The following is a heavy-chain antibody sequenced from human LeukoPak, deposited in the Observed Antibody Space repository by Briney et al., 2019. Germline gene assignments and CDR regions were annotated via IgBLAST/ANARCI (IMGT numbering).Heavy chain of an antibody. CDR1: EFTFRIYN. CDR3: ATTIAATGHYLHY. CDR2: ISSSGSTI. Sequence: PGGSLRLSCAASEFTFRIYNMNWLRQAPGKGLEWVSYISSSGSTIYYADSVRGRFTISRDNAKNSLYLQMDSLRAEDTAVYYCATTIAATGHYLHYWGQGTLVTVSS. J-gene: IGHJ4*02. V-gene: IGHV3-48*03. D-gene: IGHD6-13*01.